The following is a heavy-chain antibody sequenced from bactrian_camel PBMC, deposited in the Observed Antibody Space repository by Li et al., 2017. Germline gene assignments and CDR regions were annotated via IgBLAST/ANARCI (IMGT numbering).Heavy chain of an antibody. D-gene: IGHD2*01. CDR1: GFAFSVYA. V-gene: IGHV3S40*01. Sequence: VQLVESGGGLVQPGGSLRLSCAASGFAFSVYAMTWVRQAPGKGLEWVSTINSGGDNTYYADSAKGRFTISRDNAKNTVYLQMDSLKSEDTALYYCAAGQSLVVSGGYYYATVNDYWGQGTQVTVS. J-gene: IGHJ4*01. CDR2: INSGGDNT. CDR3: AAGQSLVVSGGYYYATVNDY.